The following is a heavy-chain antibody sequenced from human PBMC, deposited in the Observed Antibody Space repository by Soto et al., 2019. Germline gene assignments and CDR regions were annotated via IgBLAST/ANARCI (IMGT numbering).Heavy chain of an antibody. D-gene: IGHD3-22*01. CDR3: ARESAVVVGDGYWCDP. CDR1: GDSFNNYY. Sequence: QVQLQESGPGLVKPSETLSLTCTVSGDSFNNYYWSWIRQPAGKGLEWIGRIYTNGYTDYNPFLKSRVTVSVDTSTKQFSLKLNSVTVADTGVYFWARESAVVVGDGYWCDPWGQGTLVTVSS. V-gene: IGHV4-4*07. J-gene: IGHJ5*02. CDR2: IYTNGYT.